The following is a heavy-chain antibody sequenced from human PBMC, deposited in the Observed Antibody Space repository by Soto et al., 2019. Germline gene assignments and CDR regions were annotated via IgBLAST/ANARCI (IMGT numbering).Heavy chain of an antibody. D-gene: IGHD3-16*02. Sequence: QVQLQESGPGLVKPSQTLSLTCTVSGGSISSGGYYWSWIRQHPGKGLEWIGYIYYSGSTYYNPSLKSRVTISEDPSRNQFSLRLSSVTAADTAVYYCASWGSYRYSPYYFAYWAREPWSPSPQ. CDR1: GGSISSGGYY. V-gene: IGHV4-31*03. CDR2: IYYSGST. J-gene: IGHJ4*02. CDR3: ASWGSYRYSPYYFAY.